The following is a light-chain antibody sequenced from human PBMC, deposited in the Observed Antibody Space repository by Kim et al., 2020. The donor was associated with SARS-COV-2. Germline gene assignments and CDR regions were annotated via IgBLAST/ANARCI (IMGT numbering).Light chain of an antibody. CDR3: QQYGSSPYT. V-gene: IGKV3-20*01. CDR2: GAS. Sequence: LSPGERHTPSCRPSPSVSSSYLAWYQQKPGQAPRLLIYGASSRATGIPDRFSGSGSGTDFTLTISRLEPEDFAVYYCQQYGSSPYTFGQGTKLEI. CDR1: PSVSSSY. J-gene: IGKJ2*01.